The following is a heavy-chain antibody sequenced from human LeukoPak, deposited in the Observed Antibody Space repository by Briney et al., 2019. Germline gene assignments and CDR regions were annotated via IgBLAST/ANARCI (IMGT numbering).Heavy chain of an antibody. CDR2: LSHIGGT. Sequence: SEALSLTCSVSGGSMDNFYWGWIRQPPGKGLEWIGHLSHIGGTNYNASFQSRVTLSIESSRSQFSVKLSSVTAADTALYYCARAVGSARLVFDQWGQGTQVIVSS. CDR1: GGSMDNFY. CDR3: ARAVGSARLVFDQ. J-gene: IGHJ4*02. D-gene: IGHD1-26*01. V-gene: IGHV4-59*01.